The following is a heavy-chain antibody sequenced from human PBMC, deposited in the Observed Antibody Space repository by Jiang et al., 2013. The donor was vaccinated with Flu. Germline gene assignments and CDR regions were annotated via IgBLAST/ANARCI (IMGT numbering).Heavy chain of an antibody. V-gene: IGHV3-21*01. D-gene: IGHD6-13*01. CDR3: ARDGIAAAGAGWFDP. Sequence: SSISSSSSYIYYADSVKGRFTISRDNAKNSLYLQMNSLRAEDTAVYYCARDGIAAAGAGWFDPSGPREPWSPLL. CDR2: ISSSSSYI. J-gene: IGHJ5*02.